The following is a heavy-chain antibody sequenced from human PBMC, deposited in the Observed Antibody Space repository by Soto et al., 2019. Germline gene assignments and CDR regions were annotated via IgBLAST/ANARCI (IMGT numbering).Heavy chain of an antibody. D-gene: IGHD1-26*01. J-gene: IGHJ4*02. V-gene: IGHV4-59*01. CDR2: IYDSGRA. CDR1: GVSIDTYY. Sequence: SETLSLTCTVSGVSIDTYYWSWIRQPPGNGLEWIGYIYDSGRANYNPSLKSRVTISVDTSKNHFSLKLSSVTAADTAVYYCARHGGSYSLNSWGQGTLVTVS. CDR3: ARHGGSYSLNS.